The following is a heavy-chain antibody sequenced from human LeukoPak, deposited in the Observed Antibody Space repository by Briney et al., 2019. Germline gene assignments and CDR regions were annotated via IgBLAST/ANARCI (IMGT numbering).Heavy chain of an antibody. Sequence: GGSLRLSCVASGFIFSDFGMNWVRQVPGKGLEWVALISSRGTSTFYAESVKGRFTISRDTGKKSLDLQMTSLRVEDTAAYYCVRGTDCSATTCYPLSAFDSWGQGTLVTVSS. CDR1: GFIFSDFG. D-gene: IGHD2-2*01. CDR3: VRGTDCSATTCYPLSAFDS. CDR2: ISSRGTST. J-gene: IGHJ4*02. V-gene: IGHV3-21*04.